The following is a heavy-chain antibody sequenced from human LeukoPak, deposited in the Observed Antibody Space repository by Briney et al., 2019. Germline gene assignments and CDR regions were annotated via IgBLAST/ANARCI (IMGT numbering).Heavy chain of an antibody. Sequence: SETLSLTCTVSGVSISSGGYYGSWIRQHPGKGLEWIGYIYYSGSTYYNPSLKSRLTISLDTSSNQFYLKLNSVTAADTAVYYCARGPVRDYSNYWGQGTLVTVSS. CDR2: IYYSGST. J-gene: IGHJ4*02. D-gene: IGHD4-11*01. CDR3: ARGPVRDYSNY. V-gene: IGHV4-31*03. CDR1: GVSISSGGYY.